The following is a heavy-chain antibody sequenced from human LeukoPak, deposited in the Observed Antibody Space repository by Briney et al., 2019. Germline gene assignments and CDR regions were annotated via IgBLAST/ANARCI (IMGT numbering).Heavy chain of an antibody. J-gene: IGHJ4*02. CDR2: IYGSGGST. CDR3: AKVAQWELH. CDR1: GFTFSSYA. Sequence: QPGGSQRLSCAASGFTFSSYAMSWVRQAPGKGLEWVTAIYGSGGSTYYADSVKGRFTISRDNSQIKLYLQMNSLRAEDTAVYYCAKVAQWELHWGQGTLVTVSS. V-gene: IGHV3-23*01. D-gene: IGHD1-26*01.